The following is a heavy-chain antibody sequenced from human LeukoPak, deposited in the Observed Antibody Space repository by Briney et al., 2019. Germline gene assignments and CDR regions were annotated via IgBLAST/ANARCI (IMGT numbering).Heavy chain of an antibody. J-gene: IGHJ1*01. CDR2: ISAYNGNT. V-gene: IGHV1-18*01. D-gene: IGHD3-10*01. Sequence: GASVKVSCKASGYTFTSYGISWVRQASGQGLEWMGWISAYNGNTNYAQKLQGRVTMTTDTSTSTAYMELRSLRSDDTAVYYCASSLLSYYYGSGSLEHWGQGTLVTVSS. CDR1: GYTFTSYG. CDR3: ASSLLSYYYGSGSLEH.